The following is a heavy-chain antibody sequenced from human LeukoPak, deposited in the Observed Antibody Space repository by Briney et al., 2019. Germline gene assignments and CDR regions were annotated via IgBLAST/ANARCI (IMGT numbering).Heavy chain of an antibody. D-gene: IGHD6-19*01. CDR2: ISAYNGNT. CDR3: ARAKSVVVTGAGALGY. J-gene: IGHJ4*02. CDR1: GYTFTSFG. Sequence: ASVKVSCKASGYTFTSFGINWVRQAPGQGLEWMGWISAYNGNTNYAQKIQDRVTMTTDTSTRTDYMELRSLRSDDTAVYYCARAKSVVVTGAGALGYWGQGTLVTVSS. V-gene: IGHV1-18*01.